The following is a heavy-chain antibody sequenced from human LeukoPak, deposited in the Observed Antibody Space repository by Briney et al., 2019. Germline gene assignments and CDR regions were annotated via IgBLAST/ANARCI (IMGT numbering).Heavy chain of an antibody. Sequence: PGGSLRLSCAASGLTLSGQWMNWVRQAPGQGLEWVANIKHDGSEKYYVDSVKGRFTISRDDAKNSLSLQMNSVRAEDTAVYYRAYTNNLKYWGQGTLVTVSS. V-gene: IGHV3-7*01. J-gene: IGHJ4*02. D-gene: IGHD3-16*01. CDR1: GLTLSGQW. CDR3: AYTNNLKY. CDR2: IKHDGSEK.